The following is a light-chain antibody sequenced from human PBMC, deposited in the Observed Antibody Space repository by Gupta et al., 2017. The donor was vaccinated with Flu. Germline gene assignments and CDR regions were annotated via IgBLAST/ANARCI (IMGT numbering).Light chain of an antibody. Sequence: DIQLTQSPSFLSASVGDRVAMTCRASQAISPSLAWYQQKSGEGPKLLIYAVSTLHTAVPSRFSGSGSGTEFTLTISSRQPEDFGIYYCQLRDQSPVTFGRGTKVEIK. J-gene: IGKJ4*01. CDR1: QAISPS. V-gene: IGKV1-9*01. CDR2: AVS. CDR3: QLRDQSPVT.